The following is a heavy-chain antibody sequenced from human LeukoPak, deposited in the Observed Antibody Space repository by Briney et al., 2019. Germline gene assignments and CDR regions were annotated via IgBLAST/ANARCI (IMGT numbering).Heavy chain of an antibody. CDR3: GGYSSQDH. V-gene: IGHV3-53*01. CDR2: IYSGGDK. Sequence: PGGSLRLSCAASGFSVSNNYMSWVRQAPGKGLEWVSLIYSGGDKRYAASVKGRFTISRDNSKNTLYLQMDSLRVEDTAVYYCGGYSSQDHWGQGTLVTVSS. J-gene: IGHJ4*02. D-gene: IGHD3-22*01. CDR1: GFSVSNNY.